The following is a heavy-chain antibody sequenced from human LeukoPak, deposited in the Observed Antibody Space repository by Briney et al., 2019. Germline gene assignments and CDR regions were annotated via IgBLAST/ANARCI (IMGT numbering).Heavy chain of an antibody. V-gene: IGHV4-61*01. CDR1: GGSVSSGSYY. J-gene: IGHJ4*02. Sequence: SETLSLTCTVSGGSVSSGSYYWSWIRQPPGKGLEWIGYIYYSGSTNYNPSLKSRVTISVDTSKNQFSLKLSSVTAADTAVYYCASSEMATVEYYFDQWGQGTLVTVSS. D-gene: IGHD5-24*01. CDR3: ASSEMATVEYYFDQ. CDR2: IYYSGST.